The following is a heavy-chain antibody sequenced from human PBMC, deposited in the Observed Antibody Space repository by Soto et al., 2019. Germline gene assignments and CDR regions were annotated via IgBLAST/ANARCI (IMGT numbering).Heavy chain of an antibody. D-gene: IGHD3-10*01. J-gene: IGHJ5*02. V-gene: IGHV4-34*01. CDR3: ARRISRCTMVRGVNWFDP. CDR1: VGSFSGYY. Sequence: QVQLQQWGAGLLKPSETLSLTCAVYVGSFSGYYWSWIRQPPGKGLEWIGEINHSGSTNYNPSLKSRVTISVDSSKSQFSLKLSSVTAADTAVYYCARRISRCTMVRGVNWFDPGGQGTLVTV. CDR2: INHSGST.